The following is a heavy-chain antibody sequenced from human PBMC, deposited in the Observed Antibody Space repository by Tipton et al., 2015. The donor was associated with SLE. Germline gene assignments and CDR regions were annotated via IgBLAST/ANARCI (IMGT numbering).Heavy chain of an antibody. CDR3: ARVSRGYSGYEWAGFFDY. CDR2: IYYSGTS. D-gene: IGHD5-12*01. CDR1: GVSIGSGGYY. J-gene: IGHJ4*02. Sequence: TLSLTCTVSGVSIGSGGYYWSWIRQHPGQGLEYIGYIYYSGTSYCIPSLKSRVTISVDMSKNQFSVKLTSVTAADTAVYHCARVSRGYSGYEWAGFFDYWGQGALVTVSS. V-gene: IGHV4-31*03.